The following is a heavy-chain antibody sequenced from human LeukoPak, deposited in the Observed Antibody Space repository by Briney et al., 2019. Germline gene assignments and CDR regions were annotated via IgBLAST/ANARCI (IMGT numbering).Heavy chain of an antibody. CDR3: VRGGLYHYSGTSGDY. J-gene: IGHJ4*02. CDR2: ISSSSSYI. CDR1: GFTFSNAW. Sequence: GGSLRLSCAASGFTFSNAWMNWVRQAPGKGLEWVSSISSSSSYIYYADSVKGRFTISRDNAKNSLYLQLSSLGAEDTAVYYCVRGGLYHYSGTSGDYWGQGTLVTVSS. V-gene: IGHV3-21*01. D-gene: IGHD1-26*01.